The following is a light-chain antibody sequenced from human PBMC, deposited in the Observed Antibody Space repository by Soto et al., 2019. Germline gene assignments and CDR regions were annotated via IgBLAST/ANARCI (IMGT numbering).Light chain of an antibody. CDR3: SSYGGSNNWLV. CDR2: EVS. CDR1: SSDVGGYNY. Sequence: QSALTQPPSASGSPGQSVTISCTGTSSDVGGYNYVSWYQQHPGKAPKLMIYEVSKRPSGVPDRFSGSKSGNTASLTVSGLQAEEEADYYCSSYGGSNNWLVFGTGTKVTVL. V-gene: IGLV2-8*01. J-gene: IGLJ1*01.